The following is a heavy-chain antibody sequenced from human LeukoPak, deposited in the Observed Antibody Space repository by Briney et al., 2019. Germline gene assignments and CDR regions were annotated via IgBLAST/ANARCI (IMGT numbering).Heavy chain of an antibody. CDR2: INSDGSST. CDR1: GFTFSSYW. CDR3: ARDSKARSAFDI. Sequence: AGGSLRLSCAASGFTFSSYWMHWVRQAPGKGLVWVSRINSDGSSTNYADSVKGRLTTSRDNAKNTLYLQMNSLRAEDTAVYYCARDSKARSAFDIWGQGTMVTVSS. J-gene: IGHJ3*02. V-gene: IGHV3-74*01.